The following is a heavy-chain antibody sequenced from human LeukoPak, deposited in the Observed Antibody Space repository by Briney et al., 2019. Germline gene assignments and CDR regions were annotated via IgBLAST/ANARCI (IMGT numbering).Heavy chain of an antibody. D-gene: IGHD3-10*01. CDR1: GSSFTSYW. J-gene: IGHJ5*02. Sequence: GASLQISCQGSGSSFTSYWIGWVRQLPGKGLEWMGIIYPGDSDTRYSLSYQGQVTISADKSISSAYLQWSSLKASDTAMYYCARHDPGGNWFDPWGQGTLVTVSS. V-gene: IGHV5-51*01. CDR2: IYPGDSDT. CDR3: ARHDPGGNWFDP.